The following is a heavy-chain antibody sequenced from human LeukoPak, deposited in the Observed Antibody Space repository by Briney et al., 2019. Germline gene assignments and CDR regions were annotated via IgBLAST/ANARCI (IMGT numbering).Heavy chain of an antibody. D-gene: IGHD5-24*01. CDR3: ARDGDAYNFDF. V-gene: IGHV3-7*01. CDR2: IKQDGNER. J-gene: IGHJ4*02. Sequence: GGSLRLSCAASGFSFSDYWMSWVRQAPGKGLEWVANIKQDGNERNYLDSVKGRFTISRDNAKNSLYLQLNSLRADDTAVYYCARDGDAYNFDFWGQGALVTVSS. CDR1: GFSFSDYW.